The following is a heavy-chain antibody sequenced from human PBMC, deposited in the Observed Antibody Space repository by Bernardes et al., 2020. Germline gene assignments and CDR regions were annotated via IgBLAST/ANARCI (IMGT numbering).Heavy chain of an antibody. CDR1: GFTFSNYS. D-gene: IGHD4-4*01. V-gene: IGHV3-48*01. CDR3: ARDGAGYSTLTSDAFDI. Sequence: GGSLRLSCAASGFTFSNYSMNWVRQAPGKGLEWVSYISGSSSTIYYADSVKGRFTISRDNAKNSLYLQMNSLRAEDTAVYYCARDGAGYSTLTSDAFDIWGQGTMVTVSS. J-gene: IGHJ3*02. CDR2: ISGSSSTI.